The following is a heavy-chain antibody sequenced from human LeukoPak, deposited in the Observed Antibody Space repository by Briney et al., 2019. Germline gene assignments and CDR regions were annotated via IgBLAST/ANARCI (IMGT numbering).Heavy chain of an antibody. V-gene: IGHV4-39*01. D-gene: IGHD3-22*01. CDR3: ARRTSSAWGLFDY. CDR2: VLYIGTT. CDR1: GGSISTSSYY. J-gene: IGHJ4*02. Sequence: PSETLSLTCTVSGGSISTSSYYWGWIRQSPGKGLEWIGSVLYIGTTYYNPSLTSRVTIFVDTSKNQFSLRRGSMTAADTAVYYCARRTSSAWGLFDYWGQGALVTVSS.